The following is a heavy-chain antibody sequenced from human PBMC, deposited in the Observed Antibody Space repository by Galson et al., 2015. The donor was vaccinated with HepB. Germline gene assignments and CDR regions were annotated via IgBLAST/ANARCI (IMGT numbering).Heavy chain of an antibody. CDR1: GGSISSYY. CDR3: ARGEYAPGGHAFDI. V-gene: IGHV4-59*01. Sequence: SETLSLTCTVSGGSISSYYWSWIRQPPGKGLEWIGYIYYSGSTNYNPSLKSRVTISVDTSKNQFSLKLSSVTAADTAVYYCARGEYAPGGHAFDIWGQGTMVTVSS. J-gene: IGHJ3*02. D-gene: IGHD2-8*01. CDR2: IYYSGST.